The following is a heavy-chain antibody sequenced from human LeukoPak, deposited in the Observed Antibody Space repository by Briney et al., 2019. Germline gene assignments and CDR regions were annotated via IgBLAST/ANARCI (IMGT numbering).Heavy chain of an antibody. CDR3: ARERQEDTAMVWDY. J-gene: IGHJ4*02. CDR2: IIPIFGTA. CDR1: GYTFTGYY. Sequence: SVKVSCKASGYTFTGYYMHWVRQAPGQGLEWMGGIIPIFGTANYAQKFQGRVTITTDESTSTAYMELSSLRSEDTAVYHCARERQEDTAMVWDYWGQGTLVTVSS. D-gene: IGHD5-18*01. V-gene: IGHV1-69*05.